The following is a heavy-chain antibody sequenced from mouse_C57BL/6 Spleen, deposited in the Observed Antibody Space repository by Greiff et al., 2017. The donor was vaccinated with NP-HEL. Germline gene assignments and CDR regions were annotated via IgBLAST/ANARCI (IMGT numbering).Heavy chain of an antibody. V-gene: IGHV1-55*01. D-gene: IGHD1-1*01. J-gene: IGHJ4*01. Sequence: QVQLQQPGAELVKPGASVKMSCKASGYTFTSYWITWVKQRPGQGLEWIGDIYPGSGSTNYNEKFKSKATLTVDTSSSTAYMQLSSLTSEDSAVYYCAPYYYGSSRDYYAMDYWGQGTSVTVSS. CDR1: GYTFTSYW. CDR3: APYYYGSSRDYYAMDY. CDR2: IYPGSGST.